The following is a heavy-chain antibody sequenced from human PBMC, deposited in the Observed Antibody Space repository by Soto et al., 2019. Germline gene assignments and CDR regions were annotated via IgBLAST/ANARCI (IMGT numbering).Heavy chain of an antibody. V-gene: IGHV5-10-1*01. CDR1: GYSFTRYW. Sequence: GESLNISCKGSGYSFTRYWISWVRQLPGKGLEWVGWIDPSDSSTNSSPSFQGHVTISTDKSLSTAYLQWSSLKDSDTAMYYCSRQQWYLTLLDACLIWGQGTVATV. J-gene: IGHJ3*02. CDR3: SRQQWYLTLLDACLI. D-gene: IGHD2-15*01. CDR2: IDPSDSST.